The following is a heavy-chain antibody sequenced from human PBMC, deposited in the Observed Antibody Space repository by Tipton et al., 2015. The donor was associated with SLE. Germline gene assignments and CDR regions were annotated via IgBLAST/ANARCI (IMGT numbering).Heavy chain of an antibody. V-gene: IGHV4-59*12. CDR3: AREASYCGGDCYPSWFDP. J-gene: IGHJ5*02. CDR2: VYNSGST. CDR1: GGSISKYY. Sequence: TLSLTCTVSGGSISKYYWSWIRQPPGKGLEWIGYVYNSGSTNNNPSLKSRVTISLDTSKNQFSLKLSSVTAADTAVYYCAREASYCGGDCYPSWFDPWGQGTLVTVSS. D-gene: IGHD2-21*01.